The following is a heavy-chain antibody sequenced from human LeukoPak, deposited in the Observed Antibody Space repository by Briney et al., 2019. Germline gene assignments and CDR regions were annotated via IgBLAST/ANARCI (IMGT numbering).Heavy chain of an antibody. CDR1: GITFSNYG. CDR3: GKGPGYSVYDNLPHH. CDR2: ISDDGGNL. V-gene: IGHV3-30*18. D-gene: IGHD5/OR15-5a*01. J-gene: IGHJ5*02. Sequence: PGRSLRLSCTTSGITFSNYGMHWARQAPGKGLEWVAVISDDGGNLHYANSVKGRFTISRDNSNNTLILHMNSLRAEDTAVYYCGKGPGYSVYDNLPHHWGQGTLVIVSS.